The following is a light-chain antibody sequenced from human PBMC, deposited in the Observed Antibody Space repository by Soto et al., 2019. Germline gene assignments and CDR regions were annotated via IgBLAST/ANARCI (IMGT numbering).Light chain of an antibody. V-gene: IGKV3D-15*01. CDR3: QEFASN. J-gene: IGKJ4*01. Sequence: EIVITQTPSSLSVPPGETATLSCRASQSVSTNFAWYLQKPGQAPRLLIYGASTRATGIPDRFSGSGSGTDFILTINRLEPEDFAVYYCQEFASNFGGGTKVDIK. CDR1: QSVSTN. CDR2: GAS.